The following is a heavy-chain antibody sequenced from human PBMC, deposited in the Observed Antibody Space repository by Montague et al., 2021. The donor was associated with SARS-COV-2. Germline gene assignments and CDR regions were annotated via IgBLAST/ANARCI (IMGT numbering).Heavy chain of an antibody. Sequence: SLRLSCAASGFTSSNYDMNWVRQAPGKGPEWISYISTSAYTTSYAGSVKGRFTISRDNGKNSLYLQMNSLRVEDTAVIYCTRDYRSIVGDGLDIWGQGTKVTVSS. CDR2: ISTSAYTT. D-gene: IGHD3-16*02. J-gene: IGHJ3*02. CDR1: GFTSSNYD. CDR3: TRDYRSIVGDGLDI. V-gene: IGHV3-48*03.